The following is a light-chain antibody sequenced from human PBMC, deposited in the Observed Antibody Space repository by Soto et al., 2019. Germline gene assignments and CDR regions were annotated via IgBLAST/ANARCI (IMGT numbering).Light chain of an antibody. CDR1: NIVSRS. CDR3: QLWDNISDHVV. CDR2: DDA. V-gene: IGLV3-21*02. J-gene: IGLJ2*01. Sequence: SYVLTQPPSVSVAPGQTATITCGGDNIVSRSVHWYQQKPGQAPVLVVHDDADRPSGIPERFSGSNSGNTATLTISRAEVADEADYYCQLWDNISDHVVFGGGTKVTVL.